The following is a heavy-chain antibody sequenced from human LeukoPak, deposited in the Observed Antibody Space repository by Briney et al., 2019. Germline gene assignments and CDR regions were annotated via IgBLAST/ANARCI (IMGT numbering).Heavy chain of an antibody. Sequence: GGSLRLSCAASGFTFSSYAMSWVRQAPGKGLEWVSAISGSGGSTYYADSVKGRFTISRDNSKNTLYLQMNSLRAEDTAVYYRAKDLGMIVVVLDYWGQGTLVTVSS. J-gene: IGHJ4*02. D-gene: IGHD3-22*01. CDR1: GFTFSSYA. CDR2: ISGSGGST. CDR3: AKDLGMIVVVLDY. V-gene: IGHV3-23*01.